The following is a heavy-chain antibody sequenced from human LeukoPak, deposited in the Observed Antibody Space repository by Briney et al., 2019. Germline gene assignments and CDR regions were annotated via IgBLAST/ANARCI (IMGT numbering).Heavy chain of an antibody. CDR2: IYYSGST. D-gene: IGHD5-18*01. CDR1: GGSISSGGYY. CDR3: ARDVTDTAMATDY. V-gene: IGHV4-31*03. J-gene: IGHJ4*02. Sequence: SETLSLTCTVSGGSISSGGYYWSWIRQHPGKGLEWIGYIYYSGSTYYNPSLKSRVTISVGTSKNQFSLKLSSVTAADTAVYYCARDVTDTAMATDYWGQGTLVTVSS.